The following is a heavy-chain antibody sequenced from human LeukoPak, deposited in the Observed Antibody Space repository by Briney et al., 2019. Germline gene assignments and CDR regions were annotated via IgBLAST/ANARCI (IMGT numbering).Heavy chain of an antibody. V-gene: IGHV1-2*02. CDR3: AREVLAKNYGMDV. Sequence: ASVKVSCKASGYTFTGYFMHWVRRAPGQGLEWMGWINPNSGGTNYAQKFQGRVTMTRDTSISTAYMELSSLRSDDTAVYYCAREVLAKNYGMDVWGQGTTVTVSS. D-gene: IGHD2-8*02. CDR2: INPNSGGT. CDR1: GYTFTGYF. J-gene: IGHJ6*02.